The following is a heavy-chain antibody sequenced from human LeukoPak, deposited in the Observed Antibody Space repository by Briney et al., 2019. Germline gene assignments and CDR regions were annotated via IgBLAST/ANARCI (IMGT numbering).Heavy chain of an antibody. CDR2: IDQDGSNK. Sequence: PGGSLRLSCAASGFIFSNYWMAWVRQAPGKGLEWVANIDQDGSNKYYADSVKGRFTISRDNSKNTLYLQMNSLRAEDTAVYYCAKGYYYDSDGFYQHFDYWGQGTLVTVSS. CDR1: GFIFSNYW. CDR3: AKGYYYDSDGFYQHFDY. V-gene: IGHV3-7*02. J-gene: IGHJ4*02. D-gene: IGHD3-22*01.